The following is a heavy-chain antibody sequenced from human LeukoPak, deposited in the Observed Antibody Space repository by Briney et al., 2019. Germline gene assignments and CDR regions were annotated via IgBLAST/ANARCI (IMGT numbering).Heavy chain of an antibody. CDR2: ISGSGGST. D-gene: IGHD3-9*01. CDR1: GFTFSSYA. V-gene: IGHV3-23*01. J-gene: IGHJ4*02. CDR3: AKGSYYDILTGYQKYFDY. Sequence: GGSLRLSCAASGFTFSSYAMSWVRQAPGKGLEWVSAISGSGGSTYYADSVKGRFTISRDNSKNTLYLQMNSLRAEDTAVYYCAKGSYYDILTGYQKYFDYWGQGTLVTVSS.